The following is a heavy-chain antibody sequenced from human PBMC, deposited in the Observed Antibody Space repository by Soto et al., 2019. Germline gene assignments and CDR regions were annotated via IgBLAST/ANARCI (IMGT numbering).Heavy chain of an antibody. Sequence: GASVKVSCKASGGTFSSYAISWVRQAPGQGLEWMGGIIPIFGTANYAQKFQGRVTITADESTSTAYMELSSLRSEDTAVYYCAMDFLRYFDWSPDAEYYYYGMDVWGQGTTVTVSS. CDR3: AMDFLRYFDWSPDAEYYYYGMDV. J-gene: IGHJ6*02. D-gene: IGHD3-9*01. CDR2: IIPIFGTA. CDR1: GGTFSSYA. V-gene: IGHV1-69*13.